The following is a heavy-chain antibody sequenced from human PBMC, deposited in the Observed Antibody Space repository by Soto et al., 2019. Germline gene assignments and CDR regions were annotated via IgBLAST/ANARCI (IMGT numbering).Heavy chain of an antibody. D-gene: IGHD3-10*01. CDR1: GGSFSGYH. Sequence: SETLSLTCAVYGGSFSGYHWTWIRQPPGKGLEWIGEINESGGTKNNRSLKSRVTISVDTSKNQSSLKLSSVTAADTAMYYCARDSGSGTNSYNWFDPWGQGTLVTVSS. V-gene: IGHV4-34*01. CDR2: INESGGT. J-gene: IGHJ5*02. CDR3: ARDSGSGTNSYNWFDP.